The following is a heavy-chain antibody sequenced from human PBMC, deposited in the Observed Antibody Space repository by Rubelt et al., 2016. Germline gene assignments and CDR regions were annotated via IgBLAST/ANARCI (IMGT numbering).Heavy chain of an antibody. D-gene: IGHD3-10*01. CDR3: ARDPLPVRGVIMTPTH. V-gene: IGHV1-18*04. CDR1: GYTFTGYY. Sequence: QVQLVQSGAEVKKPGASVKVSCKASGYTFTGYYMHWVRQAPGQGLEWMGWISAYNGNTNYAQKLQGRVTMTTGTATSTAYMELRSLRSDDTAVYYCARDPLPVRGVIMTPTHWGQGTLVTVSS. J-gene: IGHJ4*02. CDR2: ISAYNGNT.